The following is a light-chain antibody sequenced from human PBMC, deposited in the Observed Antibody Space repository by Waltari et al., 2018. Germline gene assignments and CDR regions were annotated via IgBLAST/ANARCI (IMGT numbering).Light chain of an antibody. CDR2: EVN. V-gene: IGLV2-23*02. CDR1: SSDVGSYNL. CDR3: CSYAGSGIYV. J-gene: IGLJ1*01. Sequence: QSALTQPASVSGSPGQSITISCTGTSSDVGSYNLLSWFQQYPYKAPKLIIFEVNKRPSGVSNRFSGSKSGNTASLTISGLQAEDEADYYCCSYAGSGIYVFGSGAKVTVL.